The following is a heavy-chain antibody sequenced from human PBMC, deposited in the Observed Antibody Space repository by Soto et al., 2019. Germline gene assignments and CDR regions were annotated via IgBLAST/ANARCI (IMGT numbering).Heavy chain of an antibody. CDR1: GFTFSTHA. Sequence: EVQLLESGGGLVQPGGSLRLSCAASGFTFSTHAMIWVRQAPGKGLNWVSTVDVGGGSTYYTDSVKGRFTVSRDNSKNTVYLQLNTLRAEATAIYFCARDCGPAGGGACDIWGQGTMVTVSS. V-gene: IGHV3-23*01. CDR2: VDVGGGST. CDR3: ARDCGPAGGGACDI. J-gene: IGHJ3*02. D-gene: IGHD2-21*01.